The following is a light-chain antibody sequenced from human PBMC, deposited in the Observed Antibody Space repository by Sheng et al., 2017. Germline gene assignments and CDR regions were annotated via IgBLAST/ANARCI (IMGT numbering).Light chain of an antibody. J-gene: IGLJ3*02. CDR3: VIWHNNGWV. CDR1: SGINVGSYR. V-gene: IGLV5-45*01. CDR2: RSQTQI. Sequence: QAVLTQPASLSASPGATASLVCTLRSGINVGSYRIYWYQQKPGSPPHVSPEVRSQTQINNRTSGVPRRFSASKRMPRPNAGVYFISGLQSDDEGDYYCVIWHNNGWVIGGGTKLTVL.